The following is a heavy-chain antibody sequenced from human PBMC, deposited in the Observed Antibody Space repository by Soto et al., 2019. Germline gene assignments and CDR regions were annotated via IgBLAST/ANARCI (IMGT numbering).Heavy chain of an antibody. CDR1: GFTFINYS. D-gene: IGHD6-25*01. Sequence: EVQLVESGGGLVQPGGYLRLSCAASGFTFINYSMNWVRQAPGKGLEWVSYISSTISTIYYADSVKGRFTISRDNAQNSLYLQMNSLRAEDTAVYYCARERIAAFDYWGQGTLVTVSS. CDR2: ISSTISTI. V-gene: IGHV3-48*01. CDR3: ARERIAAFDY. J-gene: IGHJ4*02.